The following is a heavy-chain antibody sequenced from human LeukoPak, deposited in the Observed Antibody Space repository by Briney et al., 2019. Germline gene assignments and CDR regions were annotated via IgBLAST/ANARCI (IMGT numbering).Heavy chain of an antibody. CDR2: ISYDGSNK. Sequence: PGRSLRLSCAASGFTFSSYGMHWVRQAPGKGLEWVAVISYDGSNKYYADSVKGRFTISRDNSKNTLYLQMNSLRAEDTAVYYCAKDRSLRALDYWGQGPLVTVSS. V-gene: IGHV3-30*18. CDR3: AKDRSLRALDY. J-gene: IGHJ4*02. CDR1: GFTFSSYG. D-gene: IGHD3-16*02.